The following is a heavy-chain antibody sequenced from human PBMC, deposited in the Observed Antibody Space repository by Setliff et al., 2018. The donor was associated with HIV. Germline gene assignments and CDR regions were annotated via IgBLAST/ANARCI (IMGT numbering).Heavy chain of an antibody. D-gene: IGHD2-15*01. CDR2: IIHILGTA. V-gene: IGHV1-69*13. Sequence: SVKVSCKTSRRTFSEDAINWVRQAPGEGLEWVGGIIHILGTADYAEKFQGRVTITADEPRSTVYLEVSNLRSEDTAVYYCARYAGGSVGNYYFDYWGQGTLVTVSS. CDR3: ARYAGGSVGNYYFDY. J-gene: IGHJ4*02. CDR1: RRTFSEDA.